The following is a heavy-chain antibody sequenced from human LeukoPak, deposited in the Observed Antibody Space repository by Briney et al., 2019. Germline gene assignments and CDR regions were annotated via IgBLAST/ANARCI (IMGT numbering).Heavy chain of an antibody. J-gene: IGHJ4*02. D-gene: IGHD4-17*01. Sequence: GGSLRLSCAASGFTFSSYSMNWVRQAPGKGLEWVSSISSSSSYIYYADSVKSRFTISRDNAKNSLYLQMNSLRAEDTAVYYCARDSEGDYAPEGYFDYWGQGTLVTVSS. CDR2: ISSSSSYI. CDR3: ARDSEGDYAPEGYFDY. CDR1: GFTFSSYS. V-gene: IGHV3-21*01.